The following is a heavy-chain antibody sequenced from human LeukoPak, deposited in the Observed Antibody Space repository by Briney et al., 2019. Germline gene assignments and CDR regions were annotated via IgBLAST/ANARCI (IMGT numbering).Heavy chain of an antibody. CDR1: GFTFTSHA. CDR3: AKEAQDTVTTRFDY. CDR2: LSGSGGST. V-gene: IGHV3-23*01. J-gene: IGHJ4*02. D-gene: IGHD4-11*01. Sequence: GGSLRLSCAASGFTFTSHAMSWVRQAPGKGLEWVSGLSGSGGSTYYAAFVKGRFTIARDISKNTLYPQMNSLRTDDTAVYYCAKEAQDTVTTRFDYWGQGTLVTVSS.